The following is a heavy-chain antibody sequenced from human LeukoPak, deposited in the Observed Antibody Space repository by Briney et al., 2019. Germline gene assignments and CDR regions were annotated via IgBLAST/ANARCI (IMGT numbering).Heavy chain of an antibody. V-gene: IGHV3-15*04. D-gene: IGHD2-15*01. J-gene: IGHJ3*02. Sequence: GGSLRLSCAASGFTFSSYEMNWVRQAPGKGLEWVGRIESENDGGTTDYAAPVKGRFTISRDDVKNVLYLQMNSLKTEDTAVYYCTTDNLLSGGSGDDIFDMWGQGTMVTVFS. CDR3: TTDNLLSGGSGDDIFDM. CDR1: GFTFSSYE. CDR2: IESENDGGTT.